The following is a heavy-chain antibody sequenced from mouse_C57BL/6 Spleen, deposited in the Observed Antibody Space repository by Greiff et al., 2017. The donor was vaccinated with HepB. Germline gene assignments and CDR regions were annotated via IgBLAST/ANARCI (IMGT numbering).Heavy chain of an antibody. CDR1: GYAFSSYW. J-gene: IGHJ2*01. V-gene: IGHV1-80*01. Sequence: QVQLQQSGAELVKPGASVKISCKASGYAFSSYWMNWVKQRPGKGLEWIGQIYPGDGDTNYNGKFKGKATLTADKYSSTAYMQLSSLTSEDSAVYFCEGRGVVATDYWGQGTTLTVSS. D-gene: IGHD1-1*01. CDR3: EGRGVVATDY. CDR2: IYPGDGDT.